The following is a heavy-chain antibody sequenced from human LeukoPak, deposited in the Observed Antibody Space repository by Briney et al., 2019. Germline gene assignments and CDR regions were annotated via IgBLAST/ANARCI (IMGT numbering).Heavy chain of an antibody. V-gene: IGHV3-21*01. CDR1: GFTFSSYA. J-gene: IGHJ6*02. Sequence: GGSLRLSCAASGFTFSSYAMNWVRQAPGKGLEWVSSISSSSSYIYYAGSVKGRFTISRDNAKNSLYLQMNSLRAEDTAVYYCARDKIAAAGTDYYYGMDVWGQGTTVTVSS. D-gene: IGHD6-13*01. CDR2: ISSSSSYI. CDR3: ARDKIAAAGTDYYYGMDV.